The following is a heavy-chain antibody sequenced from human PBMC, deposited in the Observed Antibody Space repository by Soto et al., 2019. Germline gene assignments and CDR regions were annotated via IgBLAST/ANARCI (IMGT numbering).Heavy chain of an antibody. D-gene: IGHD3-22*01. Sequence: VASVKVSCKASGYTFTSYGISWVRQAPGQGLEWMGWISAYNGNTNYAQKLQGRVTMTTDTSTSTAYMELRSLRSDDTAVYYCARAPLDYYDSSGYYHSQLLGAFDIWGQGTMVTVSS. J-gene: IGHJ3*02. CDR1: GYTFTSYG. CDR3: ARAPLDYYDSSGYYHSQLLGAFDI. CDR2: ISAYNGNT. V-gene: IGHV1-18*01.